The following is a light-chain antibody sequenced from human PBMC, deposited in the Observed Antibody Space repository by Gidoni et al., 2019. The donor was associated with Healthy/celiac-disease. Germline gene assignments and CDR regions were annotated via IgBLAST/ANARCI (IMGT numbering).Light chain of an antibody. J-gene: IGLJ3*02. CDR2: QDS. CDR1: KLVDKY. Sequence: SYELTQPPSVSVSPGQTALITCSGDKLVDKYACWYQQKPCQSPVLVIYQDSKRPSGIPERFSGSNSWNTATLTISVTHAMDEADYYCHAGDSSAWVFGGGTKLTVL. CDR3: HAGDSSAWV. V-gene: IGLV3-1*01.